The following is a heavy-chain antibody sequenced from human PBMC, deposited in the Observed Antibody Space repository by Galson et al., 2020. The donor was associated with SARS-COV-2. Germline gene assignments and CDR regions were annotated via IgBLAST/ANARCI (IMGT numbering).Heavy chain of an antibody. V-gene: IGHV6-1*01. CDR2: TYYRSQWST. CDR1: GDSVSSNSAA. CDR3: AGRVAGAGSLHI. Sequence: SQTLSLTCAISGDSVSSNSAAWNCIRQSPPRGLECLGRTYYRSQWSTDYAVSVKSRITINPDTSKNQFSLQLNSVTPEDTAIYYCAGRVAGAGSLHIWGQGTMVIVSS. D-gene: IGHD6-13*01. J-gene: IGHJ3*02.